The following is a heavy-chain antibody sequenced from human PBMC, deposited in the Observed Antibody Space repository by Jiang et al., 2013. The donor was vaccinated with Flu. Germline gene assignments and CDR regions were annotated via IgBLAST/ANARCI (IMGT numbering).Heavy chain of an antibody. CDR3: AREDVMESYDILTGPLYYYYYGMDV. CDR1: GGSFSGYY. V-gene: IGHV4-34*01. CDR2: INHSGST. D-gene: IGHD3-9*01. J-gene: IGHJ6*02. Sequence: LLKPSETLSLTCAVYGGSFSGYYWSWIRQPPGKGLEWIGEINHSGSTNYNPSLKSRVTISVDTSKNQFSLKLSSVTAADTAVYYCAREDVMESYDILTGPLYYYYYGMDVWGQGTTVTVSS.